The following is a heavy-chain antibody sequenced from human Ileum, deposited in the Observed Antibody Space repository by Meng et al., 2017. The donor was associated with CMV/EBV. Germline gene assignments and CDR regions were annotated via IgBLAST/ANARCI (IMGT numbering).Heavy chain of an antibody. J-gene: IGHJ4*02. CDR1: GGSISSGGYY. CDR3: ARGYSNYVGY. Sequence: SETLSLTCTVSGGSISSGGYYWSWIRQHPGKGLEWIGYIYYSGSTYYNPSLKSRVSISVDTSKNQFSLKLSSVTAADTAVYYCARGYSNYVGYWGQGTLVTVSS. CDR2: IYYSGST. D-gene: IGHD4-11*01. V-gene: IGHV4-31*03.